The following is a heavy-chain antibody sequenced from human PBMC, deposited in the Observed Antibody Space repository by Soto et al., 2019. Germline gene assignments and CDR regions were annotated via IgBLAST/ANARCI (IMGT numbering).Heavy chain of an antibody. D-gene: IGHD2-15*01. J-gene: IGHJ6*02. CDR3: ARVMGYCSGSSCYSQHYYYGMDI. Sequence: QVQLVQSGAEVKKPGSSVKVSCKASGGTFSSYAISWVRQAPGQGLEWMGGMIPIFGTANYAQKFQGRVTITADKSPRTAYMELSSLRSEDTAVYYCARVMGYCSGSSCYSQHYYYGMDIWGQGTTVTVSS. V-gene: IGHV1-69*06. CDR1: GGTFSSYA. CDR2: MIPIFGTA.